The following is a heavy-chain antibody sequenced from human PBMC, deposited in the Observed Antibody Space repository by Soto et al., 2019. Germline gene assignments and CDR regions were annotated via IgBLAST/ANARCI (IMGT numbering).Heavy chain of an antibody. CDR3: ARKTYYYGSGSYWRGQYHYGMDV. CDR2: INHSGST. Sequence: SESLSLTCAVYGGSFSGYYWSWIRQPPGKGLEWIGEINHSGSTNYNPSLKSRVTISVDTSKNQFSLKLSSVTAADTAVYYCARKTYYYGSGSYWRGQYHYGMDVWGQGTTVTVSS. J-gene: IGHJ6*02. CDR1: GGSFSGYY. V-gene: IGHV4-34*01. D-gene: IGHD3-10*01.